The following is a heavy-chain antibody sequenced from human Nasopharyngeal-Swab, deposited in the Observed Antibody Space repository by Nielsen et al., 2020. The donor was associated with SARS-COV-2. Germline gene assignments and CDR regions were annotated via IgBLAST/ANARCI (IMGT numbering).Heavy chain of an antibody. CDR2: INHSGST. J-gene: IGHJ6*03. Sequence: WIRQPPGKGLEWIGEINHSGSTNYNPSLKSRVTISVDTSKSQFSLKLSSVTAADTAVYYCARSHGYYDYVWGSYRHNYYYYYMDVWGKGTTVTVSS. D-gene: IGHD3-16*02. V-gene: IGHV4-34*01. CDR3: ARSHGYYDYVWGSYRHNYYYYYMDV.